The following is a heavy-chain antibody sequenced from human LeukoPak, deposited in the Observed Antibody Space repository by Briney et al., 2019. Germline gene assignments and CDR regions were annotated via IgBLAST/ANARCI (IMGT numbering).Heavy chain of an antibody. D-gene: IGHD2-2*02. CDR2: ISYSGGNT. CDR3: AKDRYSASPAAPDY. V-gene: IGHV3-23*01. CDR1: GFTFSTNV. J-gene: IGHJ4*02. Sequence: PGGSLRLSCAASGFTFSTNVMSWVRQAPGRGLEWVSSISYSGGNTYYADSVKGRFTISRDNSKNMLYLQMNSLRAEDTAVYYCAKDRYSASPAAPDYWAREPWSPSPQ.